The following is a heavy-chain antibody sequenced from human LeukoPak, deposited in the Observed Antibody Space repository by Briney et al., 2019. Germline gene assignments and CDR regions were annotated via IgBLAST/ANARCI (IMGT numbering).Heavy chain of an antibody. J-gene: IGHJ4*02. CDR2: ISWDGGST. D-gene: IGHD6-6*01. Sequence: PGGSLRLSCAASGFTFSSYAMSWVRQAPGKGLEWVSLISWDGGSTYYADSVKGRFTISRDNSKNSLYLQMNSLRTEDTALYYCAKDIRAYSSSFSYYFDYWGQGTLVTVSS. CDR1: GFTFSSYA. V-gene: IGHV3-43*01. CDR3: AKDIRAYSSSFSYYFDY.